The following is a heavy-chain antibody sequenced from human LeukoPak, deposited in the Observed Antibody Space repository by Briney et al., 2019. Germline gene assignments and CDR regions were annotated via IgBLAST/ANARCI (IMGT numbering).Heavy chain of an antibody. J-gene: IGHJ4*02. CDR1: GFRFSDFW. D-gene: IGHD3-10*01. CDR3: ASDRVLGSGSLDN. CDR2: IRGDWHDT. V-gene: IGHV3-74*01. Sequence: GGSLRLSCTASGFRFSDFWMHWVRQAPGKGLEWVSRIRGDWHDTTYADSVKGRFTISRDNAQNTLYLQMNNLRVEDTAVYYCASDRVLGSGSLDNWGQGTLVTVSS.